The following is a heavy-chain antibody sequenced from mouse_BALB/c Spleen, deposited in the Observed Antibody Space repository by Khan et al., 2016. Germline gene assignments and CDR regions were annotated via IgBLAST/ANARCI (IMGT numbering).Heavy chain of an antibody. J-gene: IGHJ2*01. CDR1: GYTFTSYW. Sequence: QVQLQQSGAELAKPGASVKMSCKASGYTFTSYWMHWVKQRPGQGLEWIGYINPSTGYTEYNQKFKDKATLTADKSSSTAYMQLSSLTSEDSAVXYCARSYGNYYDYWGQGTTLTDSS. V-gene: IGHV1-7*01. CDR3: ARSYGNYYDY. CDR2: INPSTGYT. D-gene: IGHD2-1*01.